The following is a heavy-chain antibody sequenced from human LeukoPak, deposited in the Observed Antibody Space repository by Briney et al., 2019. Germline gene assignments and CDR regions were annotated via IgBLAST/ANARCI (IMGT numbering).Heavy chain of an antibody. CDR3: AKDLYDSSGYYPFDY. CDR2: IWYDGSNK. Sequence: PGGSLRLSCAASGFTFSSYGMHWVRQAPGKGLEWVAVIWYDGSNKYYADSVKGRFTISRGNSKNTHYLQMNSLRAEDTAVYYCAKDLYDSSGYYPFDYWGQGTLVTVSS. J-gene: IGHJ4*02. V-gene: IGHV3-33*06. CDR1: GFTFSSYG. D-gene: IGHD3-22*01.